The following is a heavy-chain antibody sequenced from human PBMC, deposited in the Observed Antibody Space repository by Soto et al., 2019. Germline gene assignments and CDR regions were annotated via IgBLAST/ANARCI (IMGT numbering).Heavy chain of an antibody. CDR3: ARQTTYSSSWYDF. J-gene: IGHJ5*01. V-gene: IGHV4-4*07. Sequence: QVQLQESGPRLVKPSETLALTCTVSGCSISNYYWAWIRQPAGKGLEWIGRIYTRVSTNYNPSLKSRVTMSVDTSKNQFSLKLSSVTAADTALYYCARQTTYSSSWYDFWGHGTLVTVSS. CDR2: IYTRVST. D-gene: IGHD6-13*01. CDR1: GCSISNYY.